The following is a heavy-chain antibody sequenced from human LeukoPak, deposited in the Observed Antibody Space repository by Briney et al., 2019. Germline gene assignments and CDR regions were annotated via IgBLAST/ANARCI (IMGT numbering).Heavy chain of an antibody. V-gene: IGHV4-59*01. CDR3: ARTVAGYYFDY. D-gene: IGHD4-17*01. CDR1: GGSISSYY. J-gene: IGHJ4*02. CDR2: IYNSGST. Sequence: SETLSLTCTVSGGSISSYYWSWIRQPPGKGLEWIGYIYNSGSTNYNPSLKSRVTISVDTSKNQFSLKLSSVTAADTAVYYCARTVAGYYFDYWGQGTLVTVSS.